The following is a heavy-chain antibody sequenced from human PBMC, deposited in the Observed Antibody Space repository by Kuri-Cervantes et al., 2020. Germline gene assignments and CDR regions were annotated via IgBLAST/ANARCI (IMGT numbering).Heavy chain of an antibody. Sequence: ESLKISCAASGFTFSSYWMSWVRQAPGKGLEWVANIKQDGSEKYYVDSVKGRFTISRDNAKNSLYLQMNSLRAEDAAVYYCAREHWDYYDSSGYSFDYWGQGTLVTVSS. CDR3: AREHWDYYDSSGYSFDY. J-gene: IGHJ4*02. V-gene: IGHV3-7*01. CDR2: IKQDGSEK. D-gene: IGHD3-22*01. CDR1: GFTFSSYW.